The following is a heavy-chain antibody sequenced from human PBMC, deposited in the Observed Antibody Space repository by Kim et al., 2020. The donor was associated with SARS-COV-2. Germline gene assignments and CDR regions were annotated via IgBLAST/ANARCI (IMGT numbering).Heavy chain of an antibody. Sequence: GGSLRLSCAASGFTVSSNYMSWVRQAPGKGLEWVSVIYSGGSAYYADSVKGRFTISRDNSKNTLYLQMNSLRAKDTAVYYCAREKMSSTGYWFDPWGQGTLVTVSS. D-gene: IGHD6-13*01. CDR3: AREKMSSTGYWFDP. CDR2: IYSGGSA. CDR1: GFTVSSNY. J-gene: IGHJ5*02. V-gene: IGHV3-53*01.